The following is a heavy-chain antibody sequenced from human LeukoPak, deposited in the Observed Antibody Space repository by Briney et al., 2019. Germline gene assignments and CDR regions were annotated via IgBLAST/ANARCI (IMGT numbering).Heavy chain of an antibody. CDR1: GGSISGYW. CDR2: IYTSGIT. D-gene: IGHD2-21*01. Sequence: KPSETLPLTCTVSGGSISGYWWSWIRQPAGKGLEWIGRIYTSGITNYNPSLKSRVTMSVDASKNQFSLKLSSVTAADTAVYYCARVVIPDAFGAFNIWGQGTMVTVSS. J-gene: IGHJ3*02. V-gene: IGHV4-4*07. CDR3: ARVVIPDAFGAFNI.